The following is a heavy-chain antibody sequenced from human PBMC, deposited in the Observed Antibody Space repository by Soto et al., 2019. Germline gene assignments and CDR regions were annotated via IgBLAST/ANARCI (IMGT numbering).Heavy chain of an antibody. CDR1: GYTFTSYG. V-gene: IGHV1-18*01. CDR3: ARSPLWLRPIYGEYEYYFDF. D-gene: IGHD4-17*01. CDR2: ISAYNGNT. Sequence: GASVKVSCKASGYTFTSYGISWVRQAPGQGLEWMGWISAYNGNTNYAQKLQGRVTMTTDTSTSTAYMELRSLRSDDTAVYYCARSPLWLRPIYGEYEYYFDFRDQATLVTGSS. J-gene: IGHJ4*02.